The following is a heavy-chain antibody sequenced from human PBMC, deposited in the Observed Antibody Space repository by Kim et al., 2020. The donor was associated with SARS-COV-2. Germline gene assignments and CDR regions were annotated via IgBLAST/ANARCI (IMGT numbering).Heavy chain of an antibody. J-gene: IGHJ3*02. D-gene: IGHD1-26*01. Sequence: DSVKGRFTISRDNYKHTLYLQMSSLRAEDTAVYYCAKDALSREGATFSDIWGQETMVTVSS. CDR3: AKDALSREGATFSDI. V-gene: IGHV3-23*01.